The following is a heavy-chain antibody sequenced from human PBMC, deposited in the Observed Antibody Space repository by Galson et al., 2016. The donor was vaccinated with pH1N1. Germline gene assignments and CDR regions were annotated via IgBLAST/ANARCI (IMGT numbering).Heavy chain of an antibody. Sequence: TLSLTCTVSGGSISVGTYYWSWVRQPAGKALEWIGGVSRSGDTNYNPSLGSRVTVSVDTSKNQFSMRLASVAASDTAVYYCARWQQGSATFYPWGQGTLVSASS. CDR2: VSRSGDT. D-gene: IGHD6-13*01. CDR1: GGSISVGTYY. CDR3: ARWQQGSATFYP. J-gene: IGHJ5*02. V-gene: IGHV4-61*02.